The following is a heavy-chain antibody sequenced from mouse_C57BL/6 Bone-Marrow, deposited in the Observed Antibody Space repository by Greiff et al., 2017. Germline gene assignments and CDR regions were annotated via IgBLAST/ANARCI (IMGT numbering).Heavy chain of an antibody. D-gene: IGHD1-1*01. J-gene: IGHJ4*01. CDR3: TRSSFITTAFYAMDY. CDR2: ISSGGDYI. V-gene: IGHV5-9-1*02. CDR1: GFTFSSYA. Sequence: EVKLVESGEGLVKPGGSLKLSCAASGFTFSSYAMSWVRQTPEKRLEWVAYISSGGDYIYYADTVKGRFTISRDNARNTLYLQMSNLKSEDTAMYYCTRSSFITTAFYAMDYWGQGTSVTVSS.